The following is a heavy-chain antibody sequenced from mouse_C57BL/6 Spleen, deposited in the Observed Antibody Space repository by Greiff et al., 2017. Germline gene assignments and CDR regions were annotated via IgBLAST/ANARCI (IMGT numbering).Heavy chain of an antibody. J-gene: IGHJ4*01. Sequence: VQLQQPGAELVMPGASVMLSCKASGYTFTSYWMHWVKQRPGQGLEWIGEIDPSDSYTNYNQKFKGKSTLTVDKSSSTAYMQLSSLTSEDSAVYYCARSGTGTGAMDYWGQGTSVTVSS. D-gene: IGHD4-1*01. V-gene: IGHV1-69*01. CDR3: ARSGTGTGAMDY. CDR1: GYTFTSYW. CDR2: IDPSDSYT.